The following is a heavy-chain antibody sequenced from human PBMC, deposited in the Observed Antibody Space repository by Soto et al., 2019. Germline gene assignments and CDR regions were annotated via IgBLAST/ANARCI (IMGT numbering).Heavy chain of an antibody. CDR2: IYYSGST. V-gene: IGHV4-39*01. CDR3: ARPILGSTEFDY. J-gene: IGHJ4*02. D-gene: IGHD1-26*01. CDR1: GGSISSSTYS. Sequence: PSETLSLTCTVSGGSISSSTYSWGWIRQPPGKGLEWIGSIYYSGSTYYNPSLRSRVTISVDTSKNQFSLKLNSVTAADTAVYYCARPILGSTEFDYWGQGTLVTVSS.